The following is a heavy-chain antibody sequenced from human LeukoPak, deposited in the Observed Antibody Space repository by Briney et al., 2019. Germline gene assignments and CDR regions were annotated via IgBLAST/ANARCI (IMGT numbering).Heavy chain of an antibody. D-gene: IGHD2-2*01. CDR2: ISAYNGNT. Sequence: ASVKVSCKASGYTFTSYGISWVRQAPEQGLEWMGWISAYNGNTNYAQKLQGRVTMTTDTSTSTAYMELRSLRSDDTAVYYCARDGDIVVVPAAMLLDYWGQGTLVTVSS. CDR3: ARDGDIVVVPAAMLLDY. CDR1: GYTFTSYG. V-gene: IGHV1-18*04. J-gene: IGHJ4*02.